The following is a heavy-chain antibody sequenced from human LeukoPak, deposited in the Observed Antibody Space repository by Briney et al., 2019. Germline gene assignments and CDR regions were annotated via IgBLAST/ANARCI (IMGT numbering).Heavy chain of an antibody. CDR1: VFAFIRHS. J-gene: IGHJ6*03. Sequence: QPGGSLRLSCAVSVFAFIRHSMNSVRQAPGKGLEWVSYISSSSSTISYADSVKGRFTISRDNAKNSLFLQMNSLRAEDTAVYYCAAGGHAYCGGDCYRMDVWGKGTTVTVSS. CDR3: AAGGHAYCGGDCYRMDV. V-gene: IGHV3-48*01. CDR2: ISSSSSTI. D-gene: IGHD2-21*02.